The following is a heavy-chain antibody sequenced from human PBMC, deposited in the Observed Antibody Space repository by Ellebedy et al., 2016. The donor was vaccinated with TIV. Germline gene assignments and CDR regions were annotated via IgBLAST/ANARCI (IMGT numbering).Heavy chain of an antibody. CDR2: IYYSGST. D-gene: IGHD2-15*01. J-gene: IGHJ4*02. CDR3: ARAATPSTPVDC. V-gene: IGHV4-59*01. Sequence: SETLSLXXTVSGGSISSYYWSWIRQPPGKGLEWIGYIYYSGSTNYNPSLKSRVTISVDTSKNQFSLKLSSVTAADTAVYYCARAATPSTPVDCWGQGTLVTVSS. CDR1: GGSISSYY.